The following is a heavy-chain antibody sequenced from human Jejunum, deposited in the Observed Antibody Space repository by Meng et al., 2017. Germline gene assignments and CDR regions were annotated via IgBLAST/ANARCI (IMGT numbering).Heavy chain of an antibody. Sequence: QLHRQEPGPGRVKPSGTLSLTCTVSVVSTTAPFYWTWIRQAPGKGLEWIGEVWPSGATYYNPSLSSRITISIDTSNNQFSLEVAFLTAADTAVYYCARAIRERYFDSWGQGTLVTVSS. CDR1: VVSTTAPFY. J-gene: IGHJ4*02. CDR2: VWPSGAT. CDR3: ARAIRERYFDS. V-gene: IGHV4-4*02. D-gene: IGHD1-14*01.